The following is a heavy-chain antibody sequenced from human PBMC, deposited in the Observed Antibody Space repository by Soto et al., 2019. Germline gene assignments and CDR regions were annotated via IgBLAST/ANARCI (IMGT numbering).Heavy chain of an antibody. CDR1: GGSISSSSYY. D-gene: IGHD3-9*01. Sequence: SETLSLTCTVSGGSISSSSYYWGWIRQPPGKGLEWIGSIYYSGSTYYNPSLKSRVTISVDTSKNQFSLKLSSVTAADTAVYYCASLTHILTGYYPPGGYYYGMDVWGQGTTVTVSS. J-gene: IGHJ6*02. CDR2: IYYSGST. CDR3: ASLTHILTGYYPPGGYYYGMDV. V-gene: IGHV4-39*01.